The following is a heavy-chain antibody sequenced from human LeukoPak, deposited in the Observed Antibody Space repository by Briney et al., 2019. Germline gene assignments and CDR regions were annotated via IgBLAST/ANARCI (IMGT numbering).Heavy chain of an antibody. CDR2: IWYDGSNK. Sequence: GSLRLSCAASGFTFSRHGMHWVRQAPGKGLEWVAVIWYDGSNKYYADSVKGRFTISRDNSKNTLYLQMNSLRADDTAVHYCAKRGVAGTFYFDYWGQGTLVTVSS. D-gene: IGHD6-19*01. CDR1: GFTFSRHG. CDR3: AKRGVAGTFYFDY. V-gene: IGHV3-33*06. J-gene: IGHJ4*02.